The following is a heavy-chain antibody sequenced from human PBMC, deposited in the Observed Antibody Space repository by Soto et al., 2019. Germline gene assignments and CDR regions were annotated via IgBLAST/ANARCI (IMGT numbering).Heavy chain of an antibody. CDR3: ARDGGAY. J-gene: IGHJ4*02. Sequence: QVQLVESGGGVVQPGRSLRLSCAASGFTFSSDAMHWVRRAPGKGLEWVAVMSYDGSNKYYADSVKGRFTISRDNSKNTLYLQMNSLRPGDAGLYYCARDGGAYWGQGTLVIVSS. D-gene: IGHD3-16*01. CDR1: GFTFSSDA. V-gene: IGHV3-30-3*01. CDR2: MSYDGSNK.